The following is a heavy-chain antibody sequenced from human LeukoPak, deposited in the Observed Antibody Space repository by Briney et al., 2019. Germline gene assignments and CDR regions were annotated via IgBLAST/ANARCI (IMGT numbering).Heavy chain of an antibody. CDR2: ISWSGGHT. J-gene: IGHJ4*02. CDR3: AKFFRRVATLWEYYDC. V-gene: IGHV3-23*01. D-gene: IGHD5-12*01. CDR1: GFAFQTYA. Sequence: GGSLRLSCATSGFAFQTYALSWVRQAPGKGLEGVSTISWSGGHTYYADSVKRRFTISRDNSRDTLYLQMNSLRAEDTAVYYCAKFFRRVATLWEYYDCWGQGTLVTVSS.